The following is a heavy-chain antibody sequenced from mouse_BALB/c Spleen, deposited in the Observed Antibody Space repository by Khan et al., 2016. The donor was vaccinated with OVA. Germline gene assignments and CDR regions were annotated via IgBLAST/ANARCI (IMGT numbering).Heavy chain of an antibody. V-gene: IGHV2-6-1*01. CDR2: IWSDGST. CDR1: GFTFTNYG. J-gene: IGHJ4*01. Sequence: QVQLKQSGPGLVAPSQTLSISCTISGFTFTNYGIPWVRQPPGKGLEWLVVIWSDGSTTYNSALKSRLTISKDNSKSHVFLKMNSLQTDDTAVYFCSGQPSYHYNIMAYGGKGTS. CDR3: SGQPSYHYNIMAY. D-gene: IGHD2-14*01.